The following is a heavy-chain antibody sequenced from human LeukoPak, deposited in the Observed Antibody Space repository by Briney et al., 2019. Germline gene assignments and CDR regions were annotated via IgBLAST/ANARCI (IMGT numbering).Heavy chain of an antibody. Sequence: SETLSLTCAVSGGSISSGGYSWSWFRQPPGKGLEWIGYIYHSGSTNYNPSLKSRVTISVDTSKNQFSLKLSSVTAADTAVYYCARGNGDTAGPYYYYYGMDVWGQGTTVTVSS. CDR2: IYHSGST. CDR3: ARGNGDTAGPYYYYYGMDV. D-gene: IGHD4-17*01. CDR1: GGSISSGGYS. J-gene: IGHJ6*02. V-gene: IGHV4-30-2*01.